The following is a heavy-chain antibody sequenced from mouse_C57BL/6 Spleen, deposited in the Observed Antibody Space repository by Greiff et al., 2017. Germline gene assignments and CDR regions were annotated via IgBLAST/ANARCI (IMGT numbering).Heavy chain of an antibody. D-gene: IGHD1-3*01. J-gene: IGHJ1*03. CDR1: GYAFSSYW. V-gene: IGHV1-80*01. Sequence: VKLLESGAELVKPGASVKISCKASGYAFSSYWMNWVKQRPGQGLEWIGQIYPGDGDTNYNGKFKGKATLTADKSSSTAYMQLSSLTSEDSAVYFCARSEVRKYFDVWGTGTTVTVSS. CDR2: IYPGDGDT. CDR3: ARSEVRKYFDV.